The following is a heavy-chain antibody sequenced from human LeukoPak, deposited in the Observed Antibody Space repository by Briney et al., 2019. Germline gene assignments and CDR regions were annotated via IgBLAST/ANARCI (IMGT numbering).Heavy chain of an antibody. CDR3: ARGDYYDSSGYSPH. J-gene: IGHJ1*01. V-gene: IGHV1-69*05. Sequence: GASVKFSCKASGGPFSSYAISWVRQAPGQGLEWMGGIIPIFGTANYAQKFQGRVTITTDESTSTAYMELSSLRSEDTAVYYCARGDYYDSSGYSPHWGQGTLVTVSS. CDR1: GGPFSSYA. D-gene: IGHD3-22*01. CDR2: IIPIFGTA.